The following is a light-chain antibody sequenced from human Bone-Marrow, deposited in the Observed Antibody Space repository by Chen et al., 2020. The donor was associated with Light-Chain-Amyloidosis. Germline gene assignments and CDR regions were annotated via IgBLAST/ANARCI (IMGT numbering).Light chain of an antibody. J-gene: IGLJ3*02. CDR3: QVWDRSSDRPV. CDR1: NIGFTS. Sequence: SYVLTQPSSVSVAPGQTATIACGGNNIGFTSVHWYQQTPGQAPLLVVYDASDRPSGIPERCSGSNSANTATLTISRVEAGDETDYYCQVWDRSSDRPVFGGGTKLTVL. V-gene: IGLV3-21*02. CDR2: DAS.